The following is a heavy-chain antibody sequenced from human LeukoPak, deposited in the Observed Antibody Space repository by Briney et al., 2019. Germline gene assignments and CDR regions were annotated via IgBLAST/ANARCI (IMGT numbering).Heavy chain of an antibody. CDR1: GYTFTSYG. J-gene: IGHJ5*02. CDR2: ISAYNGNT. Sequence: ASVKVSCKASGYTFTSYGISWVRQAPGQGLEWMGWISAYNGNTNYAQKLQGRVTMTTDTSTSTAYMELRSLGSDDTAVYYCARDKASVVVVAAGCFDPWGQGTLVTVSS. CDR3: ARDKASVVVVAAGCFDP. D-gene: IGHD2-15*01. V-gene: IGHV1-18*04.